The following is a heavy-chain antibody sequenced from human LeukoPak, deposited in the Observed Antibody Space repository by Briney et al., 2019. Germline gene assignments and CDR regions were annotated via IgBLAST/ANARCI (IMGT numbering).Heavy chain of an antibody. Sequence: GGSLRLSCAASGFTFSSYGMHWVRQAPGKGLEWVAGISYDGSNKYYADSVKGRFTISRDNSKNTLYLQMNSLRAEDTAVYYCAKDRVYYGSGSYPLDVWGQGTTVTVSS. V-gene: IGHV3-30*18. D-gene: IGHD3-10*01. CDR2: ISYDGSNK. CDR1: GFTFSSYG. J-gene: IGHJ6*02. CDR3: AKDRVYYGSGSYPLDV.